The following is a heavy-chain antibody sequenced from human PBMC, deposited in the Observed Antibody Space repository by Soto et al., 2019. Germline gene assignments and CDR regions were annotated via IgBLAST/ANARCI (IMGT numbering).Heavy chain of an antibody. CDR3: GRCRTDSHAMDV. D-gene: IGHD5-18*01. Sequence: GASVKVSCKASGGTFSSYAISWVRQAPGQGLEWMGGIIPIFGTANYAQSVKGRVVMTTDISTNTVYLELRSLRSDDSAIYYCGRCRTDSHAMDVWGQGTTVTVSS. J-gene: IGHJ6*02. CDR2: IIPIFGTA. V-gene: IGHV1-69*05. CDR1: GGTFSSYA.